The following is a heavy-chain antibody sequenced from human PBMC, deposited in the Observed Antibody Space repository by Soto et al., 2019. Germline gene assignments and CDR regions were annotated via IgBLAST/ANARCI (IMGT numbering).Heavy chain of an antibody. J-gene: IGHJ5*02. CDR2: ISSSSSYT. Sequence: LRLSCAASGFTFSDYYMCWIRQAPGKGLEWVSYISSSSSYTNYADSVKGRFTISRDNAKNSLYLQMNSLRAEDTAVYYCARDRGAAAGLFDPWGQGTLVTVSS. D-gene: IGHD6-13*01. V-gene: IGHV3-11*06. CDR1: GFTFSDYY. CDR3: ARDRGAAAGLFDP.